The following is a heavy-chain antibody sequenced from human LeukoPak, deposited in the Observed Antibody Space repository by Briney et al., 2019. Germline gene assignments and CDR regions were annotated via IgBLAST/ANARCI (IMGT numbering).Heavy chain of an antibody. CDR3: AKDQGYSSSWYAFDI. V-gene: IGHV3-30*18. Sequence: GGSLRLSCAASGFTFSSYGMHWVRLAPGKGLEWVAVISYDGSNKYYGDSVKGRFTIPRDNSKNALFLQMNSLRAEDTAVYYCAKDQGYSSSWYAFDIWGQGTMVTVSS. CDR2: ISYDGSNK. D-gene: IGHD6-13*01. J-gene: IGHJ3*02. CDR1: GFTFSSYG.